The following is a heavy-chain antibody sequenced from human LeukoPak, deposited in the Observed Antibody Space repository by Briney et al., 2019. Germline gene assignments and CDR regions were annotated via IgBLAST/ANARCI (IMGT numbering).Heavy chain of an antibody. CDR1: GCTFTSYG. D-gene: IGHD3-22*01. J-gene: IGHJ4*02. CDR3: ARILGYYDSGGYYYPDY. Sequence: ASVKVSCKASGCTFTSYGISWVRQAPGQGLEWMGWISAYNGNTNYAQKLQGRVTMTTDTSTSTAYMELRSLRSDDTAVYYCARILGYYDSGGYYYPDYWGQGTLVTVPS. V-gene: IGHV1-18*01. CDR2: ISAYNGNT.